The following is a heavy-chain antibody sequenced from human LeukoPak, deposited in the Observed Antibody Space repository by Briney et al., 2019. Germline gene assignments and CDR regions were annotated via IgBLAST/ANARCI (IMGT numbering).Heavy chain of an antibody. CDR3: ARDNDSSGNDAFDI. J-gene: IGHJ3*02. CDR1: GGSISSGYYY. V-gene: IGHV4-30-4*08. Sequence: SQTLSLTCTVSGGSISSGYYYWSWIRQPPGKGLEWIGYIYHSGSTYYNPSLKSQITISVDTSKNQFSLKLSSVTAADTAVYYCARDNDSSGNDAFDIWGQGTMVTVSS. CDR2: IYHSGST. D-gene: IGHD3-22*01.